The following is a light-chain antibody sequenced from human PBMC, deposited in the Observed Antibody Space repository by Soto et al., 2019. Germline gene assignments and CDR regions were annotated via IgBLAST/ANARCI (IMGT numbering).Light chain of an antibody. CDR1: QTLLYTSNNKNY. J-gene: IGKJ4*01. Sequence: DIVMTQSPDSLSVSLGERATINCESNQTLLYTSNNKNYLAWYQQRPGQSPKLLIYWASTRESGVPDRFSGSGAGTDFTLTISSLQAEDVAVYFCQQYFSLPLTFGGGTKVEI. CDR2: WAS. CDR3: QQYFSLPLT. V-gene: IGKV4-1*01.